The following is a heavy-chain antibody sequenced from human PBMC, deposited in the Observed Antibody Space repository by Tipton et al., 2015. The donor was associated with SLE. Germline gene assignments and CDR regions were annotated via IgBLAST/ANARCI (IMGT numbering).Heavy chain of an antibody. CDR2: ITTYNGNT. V-gene: IGHV1-18*01. J-gene: IGHJ4*02. CDR1: GYNFRHFA. Sequence: QSGAEVKKPGASVKVSCTASGYNFRHFAISWVRQAPGQGLEWMGWITTYNGNTNNVQKFQDRVTMTTDTSTSTVYMELRSLRSDDTAVYYCAREGMVGTAGYYDDWGQGTLVTVSS. D-gene: IGHD1-7*01. CDR3: AREGMVGTAGYYDD.